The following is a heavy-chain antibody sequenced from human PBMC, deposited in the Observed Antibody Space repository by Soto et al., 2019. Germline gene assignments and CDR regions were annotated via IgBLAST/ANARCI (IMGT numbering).Heavy chain of an antibody. J-gene: IGHJ3*02. D-gene: IGHD3-10*01. V-gene: IGHV3-21*01. CDR2: VSSTSIYI. Sequence: ESGGGLVKPGGSLRLSCAASGFTFSRYSMNWVRQAPGKGLEWVSSVSSTSIYIYQADSVQGRFTTSRDNAKNSLYLQMNSLRAEDTAVYYCARGYRGVPSQYEVNDAFDIWGQGTVVTVSS. CDR3: ARGYRGVPSQYEVNDAFDI. CDR1: GFTFSRYS.